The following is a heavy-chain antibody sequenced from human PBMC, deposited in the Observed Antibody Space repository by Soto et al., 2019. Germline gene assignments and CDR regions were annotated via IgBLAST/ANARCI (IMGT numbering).Heavy chain of an antibody. J-gene: IGHJ5*02. CDR2: IDYGGST. CDR3: ARVGYHSSDYLSKWFDP. Sequence: QVQLQESGPGLVKPSETLSLTCTVSGDSVRSGIYYWSWIRQPPGKRLELIGFIDYGGSTNHNPSLKSRVTISIDTSKNQFSLKLKSVTAADTAVYYCARVGYHSSDYLSKWFDPWGQGTLVTVSS. D-gene: IGHD3-22*01. CDR1: GDSVRSGIYY. V-gene: IGHV4-61*01.